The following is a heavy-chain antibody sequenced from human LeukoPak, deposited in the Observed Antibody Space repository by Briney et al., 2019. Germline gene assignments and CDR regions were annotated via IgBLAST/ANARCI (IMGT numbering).Heavy chain of an antibody. D-gene: IGHD6-13*01. V-gene: IGHV3-23*01. J-gene: IGHJ4*02. CDR3: AKNPQQLVRGGRSQIDY. Sequence: PGGSLRLSCAASGFTFSSYAMTWVRQAPEKGLEWVSAISGSGGSTYYADSVKGRFSISRDNSKNTPYLQMNSLRAEDTAVYYCAKNPQQLVRGGRSQIDYWGQGTLVTVSS. CDR2: ISGSGGST. CDR1: GFTFSSYA.